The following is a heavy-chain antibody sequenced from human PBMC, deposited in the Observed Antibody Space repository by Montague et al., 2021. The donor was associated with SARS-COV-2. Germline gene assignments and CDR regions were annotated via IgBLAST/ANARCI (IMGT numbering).Heavy chain of an antibody. CDR1: GGSISSGSYY. CDR3: ARADSGSWAHRDN. CDR2: IYTSGTT. Sequence: TLSLTCTVSGGSISSGSYYWSWIRQPAGKGLEWIGRIYTSGTTDYSFSLKSRVTISVDTSKNQLSLKLTSVTAADTAVYYCARADSGSWAHRDNWGQGSLVTVSS. D-gene: IGHD5-12*01. V-gene: IGHV4-61*02. J-gene: IGHJ4*02.